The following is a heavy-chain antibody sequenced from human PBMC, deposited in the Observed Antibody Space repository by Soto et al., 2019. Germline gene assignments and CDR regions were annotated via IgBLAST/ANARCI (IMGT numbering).Heavy chain of an antibody. CDR1: GFSLSTSGVG. J-gene: IGHJ4*02. D-gene: IGHD3-3*01. Sequence: QITLKESGPTLVKPTQTLTLTCTFSGFSLSTSGVGVGWIRQPPGKALEWLALIYWDDDKRYSPSLKSRLTITKDTSKNQVVLTMTNMDPVDTATYYCAHRSQAGFWSGYYLYYFDYWGQGTLVTVSS. CDR3: AHRSQAGFWSGYYLYYFDY. V-gene: IGHV2-5*02. CDR2: IYWDDDK.